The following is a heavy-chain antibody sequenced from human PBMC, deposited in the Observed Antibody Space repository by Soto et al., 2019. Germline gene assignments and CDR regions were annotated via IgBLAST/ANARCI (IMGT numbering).Heavy chain of an antibody. CDR3: AKGRGGSGSLTPRVDF. CDR2: ISGGGDTT. J-gene: IGHJ4*02. D-gene: IGHD3-10*01. V-gene: IGHV3-23*01. Sequence: EVQLLESGGGLVQPGGSVRLSCADSGFTFNNYAMTWVRQAPGKGLEWVSAISGGGDTTSYADSVKGRFTVSRDGSKNTLYLQTSSLRAEDTALYYCAKGRGGSGSLTPRVDFWGQGTLVTVSS. CDR1: GFTFNNYA.